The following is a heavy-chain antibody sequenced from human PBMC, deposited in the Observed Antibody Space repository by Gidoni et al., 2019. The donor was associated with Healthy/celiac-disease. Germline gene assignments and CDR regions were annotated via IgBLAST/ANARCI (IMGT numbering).Heavy chain of an antibody. CDR2: ISSSSSHI. V-gene: IGHV3-21*01. CDR3: ARDKGQGYGDYGWFDP. Sequence: EVQLVESGGGLVKPGGSLRLSCAASGFTFSSYSMNWVRQAPGKGLEWVSSISSSSSHIYYADSVKGRFTISRDNAKNSLYLQMNSLRAEDTAVYYCARDKGQGYGDYGWFDPWGQGTLVTVSS. J-gene: IGHJ5*02. CDR1: GFTFSSYS. D-gene: IGHD4-17*01.